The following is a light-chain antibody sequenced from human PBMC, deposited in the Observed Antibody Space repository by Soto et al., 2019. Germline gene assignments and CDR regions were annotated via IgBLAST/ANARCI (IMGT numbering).Light chain of an antibody. CDR3: QKYQSETPWT. J-gene: IGKJ1*01. CDR1: QDIGDY. Sequence: DIQMTQFPSSLSASVGDRVTITCRASQDIGDYLAWYQQRPGKVPNILIYAASTLQSGVLSRFSGSGSGTDFTLTISSLQPDDVATYYCQKYQSETPWTFGQGTKVDIK. V-gene: IGKV1-27*01. CDR2: AAS.